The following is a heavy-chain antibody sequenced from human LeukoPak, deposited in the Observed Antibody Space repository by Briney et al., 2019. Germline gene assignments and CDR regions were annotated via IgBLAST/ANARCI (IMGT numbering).Heavy chain of an antibody. J-gene: IGHJ3*02. D-gene: IGHD3-16*01. Sequence: GGSLRLSCAASGLAFSTYSMNWVRQAPGKGLEWVSPISGNGIHIYYADSVRGRFTISRDNAKNSLYLQLNSLRAEDTAVYYCARELPRIGGQTDASDIWGQGTMVTVS. CDR2: ISGNGIHI. V-gene: IGHV3-21*01. CDR1: GLAFSTYS. CDR3: ARELPRIGGQTDASDI.